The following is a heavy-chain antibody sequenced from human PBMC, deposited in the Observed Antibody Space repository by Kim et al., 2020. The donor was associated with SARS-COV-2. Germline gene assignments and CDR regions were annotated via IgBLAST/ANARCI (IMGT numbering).Heavy chain of an antibody. CDR1: GFTFSSYA. CDR3: AREYCSSTSCYAGWRGYYYYGMDV. Sequence: GESLRLSCAASGFTFSSYAMHWVRQAPGKGLEWVAVISYDGSNKYYADSVKGRFTISRDNSKNTLYLQMNSLRAEDTAVYYCAREYCSSTSCYAGWRGYYYYGMDVWGQGTTVTVSS. J-gene: IGHJ6*02. D-gene: IGHD2-2*01. CDR2: ISYDGSNK. V-gene: IGHV3-30*04.